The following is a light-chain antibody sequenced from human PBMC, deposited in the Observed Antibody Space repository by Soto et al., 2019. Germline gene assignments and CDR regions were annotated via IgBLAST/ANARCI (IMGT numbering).Light chain of an antibody. J-gene: IGKJ1*01. CDR3: QQYNNWPRT. CDR1: QNVNSN. CDR2: GAS. Sequence: EIVLTQSPGTLSLSPGERATLSCRASQNVNSNLAWYQQKPGQAPRLLIYGASARATGIPARFSGSGSGTEFTLTISGLQSEDFAVYYCQQYNNWPRTFGQGTKVDIK. V-gene: IGKV3-15*01.